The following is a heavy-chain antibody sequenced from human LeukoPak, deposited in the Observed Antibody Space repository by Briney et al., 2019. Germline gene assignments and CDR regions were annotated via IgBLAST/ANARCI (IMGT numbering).Heavy chain of an antibody. CDR3: ARVGSGSYPP. CDR2: MNPNSGNT. V-gene: IGHV1-8*01. Sequence: ASVKVSCKASEYTFTSYDINWVRQATGQGLEWMGWMNPNSGNTVYAQKFQGRVTMTRDTSISTAYMELSSLRSEDTAVYYCARVGSGSYPPWGQGTLATVSS. J-gene: IGHJ5*02. CDR1: EYTFTSYD. D-gene: IGHD1-26*01.